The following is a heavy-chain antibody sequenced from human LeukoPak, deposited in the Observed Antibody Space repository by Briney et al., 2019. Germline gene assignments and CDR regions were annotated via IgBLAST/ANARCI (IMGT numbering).Heavy chain of an antibody. CDR3: AREGPRGNSQFDY. CDR1: GFTFSNYG. J-gene: IGHJ4*02. D-gene: IGHD2/OR15-2a*01. Sequence: GRSLRLSCAASGFTFSNYGMHWVRQAPGKGLEWVALIWYDGSNKYYTDSVKGRLTISRDNSKDTLFLQMNSLRAEDTAVYYCAREGPRGNSQFDYWGQGTLVTVSS. CDR2: IWYDGSNK. V-gene: IGHV3-33*01.